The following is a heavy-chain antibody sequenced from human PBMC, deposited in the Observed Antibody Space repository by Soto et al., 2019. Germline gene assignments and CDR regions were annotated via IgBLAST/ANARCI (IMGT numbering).Heavy chain of an antibody. CDR2: SNIGNGNT. V-gene: IGHV1-3*04. D-gene: IGHD2-21*02. CDR1: GYTFTSYA. CDR3: AIEPPCGGVCYDHWVDP. J-gene: IGHJ5*02. Sequence: QVQLVQSGAEVKKPGASVRVSCRTSGYTFTSYAIHWVRQAPGQGLEWMAWSNIGNGNTKYSQKFQGRVTVSRATSASTAYMELSSLRSEDTAVYYGAIEPPCGGVCYDHWVDPWGQGTVVTVSS.